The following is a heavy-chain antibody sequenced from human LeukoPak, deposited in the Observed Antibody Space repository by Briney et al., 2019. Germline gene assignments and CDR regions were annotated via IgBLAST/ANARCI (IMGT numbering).Heavy chain of an antibody. CDR3: AKGVAIFGVTNDAFDL. V-gene: IGHV3-21*01. CDR1: GFTFSSYS. J-gene: IGHJ3*01. Sequence: PGGSLRLSCAASGFTFSSYSMNWVRQAPGKGLEWVSSISSSSSYIYYADSVKGRFTISRDNAKNSLYLQMNSLRAEDTAVYYCAKGVAIFGVTNDAFDLWGQGTMVTVSS. CDR2: ISSSSSYI. D-gene: IGHD3-3*01.